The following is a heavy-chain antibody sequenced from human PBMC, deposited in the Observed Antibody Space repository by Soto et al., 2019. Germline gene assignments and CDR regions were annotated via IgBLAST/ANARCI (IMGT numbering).Heavy chain of an antibody. CDR3: ARGYRSDLWSGYYIPKDYYMDA. Sequence: GASVKVSCKASGYTFTSYDINWVRQATGQGLEWMGWMNPNSGNTGYAQKFQGRVTMTRNTSISTAYMELSSLRSEDTAVYYCARGYRSDLWSGYYIPKDYYMDAWGKGTTVTVSS. V-gene: IGHV1-8*01. CDR1: GYTFTSYD. CDR2: MNPNSGNT. D-gene: IGHD3-3*01. J-gene: IGHJ6*03.